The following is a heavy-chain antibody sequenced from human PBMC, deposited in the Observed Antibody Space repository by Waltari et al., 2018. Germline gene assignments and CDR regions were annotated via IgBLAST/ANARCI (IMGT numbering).Heavy chain of an antibody. Sequence: QVQLQESGPGLVKPSQTLSLTCTVSGGSISSGGYYWSWIRQHPGKGLEWIGYIYYSGSTYYNPSLKRRVTLTVDTSKNQCSLKLSAVTAADTALYYCARGSSSWYVRGGGYYYYMDVWGKGTTVTVSS. CDR2: IYYSGST. J-gene: IGHJ6*03. D-gene: IGHD6-13*01. CDR1: GGSISSGGYY. CDR3: ARGSSSWYVRGGGYYYYMDV. V-gene: IGHV4-31*03.